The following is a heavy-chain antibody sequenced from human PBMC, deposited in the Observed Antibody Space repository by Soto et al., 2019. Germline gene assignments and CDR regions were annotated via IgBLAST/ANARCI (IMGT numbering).Heavy chain of an antibody. CDR1: GFTFTSSA. CDR2: IVVGSGNT. CDR3: AVSRIDYDILTGWNYFDY. V-gene: IGHV1-58*01. D-gene: IGHD3-9*01. Sequence: ASVKVSCKASGFTFTSSAVQWVRQARGQRLEWIGWIVVGSGNTNYAQKFQERVTITRDMSTSTAYMELSSLRSEDTAVYYCAVSRIDYDILTGWNYFDYWGQGTLVTVSS. J-gene: IGHJ4*02.